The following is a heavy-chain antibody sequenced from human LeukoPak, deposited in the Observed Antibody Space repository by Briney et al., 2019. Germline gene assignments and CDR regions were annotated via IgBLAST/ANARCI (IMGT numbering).Heavy chain of an antibody. D-gene: IGHD3-3*01. V-gene: IGHV3-21*01. CDR3: ARDQGGDFWSGYRENWFDP. Sequence: PGGSLRLSCAASGFTFSSYSMNWVRQAPGKGLEWVSSISSSSSYTYYADSVKGRFTISRDNAKNSLYLQMNSLRAEDRAVYYCARDQGGDFWSGYRENWFDPWGQGTLVTVSS. J-gene: IGHJ5*02. CDR1: GFTFSSYS. CDR2: ISSSSSYT.